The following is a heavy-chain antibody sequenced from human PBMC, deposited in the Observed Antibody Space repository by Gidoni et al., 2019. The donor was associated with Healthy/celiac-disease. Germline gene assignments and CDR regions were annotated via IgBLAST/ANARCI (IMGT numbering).Heavy chain of an antibody. CDR3: ARVPYGDSYYFDY. J-gene: IGHJ4*02. D-gene: IGHD4-17*01. CDR1: GGSISSYY. Sequence: QVQLQESGPGLVKPSETLSLTCTVSGGSISSYYWSWIRQPPGKGLEWIGYIYYSGSTNYNPSLKSRVTISVDTSKNQFSLKLSSVTAADTAVYYCARVPYGDSYYFDYWGQGTLVTVSS. CDR2: IYYSGST. V-gene: IGHV4-59*01.